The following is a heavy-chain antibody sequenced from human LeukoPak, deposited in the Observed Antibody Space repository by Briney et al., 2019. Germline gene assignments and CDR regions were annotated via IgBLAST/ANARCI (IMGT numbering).Heavy chain of an antibody. CDR2: IYSGGST. V-gene: IGHV3-53*01. D-gene: IGHD4-17*01. Sequence: GGSLRLSCAASGITVSSNYISWVRQAPGKGLEWVSVIYSGGSTYYADSVKGRFTISRDNSKNTLYLQMNSLRAGDTAVYYCAKDRGDYDAFDVWGQGTMVTVSS. CDR3: AKDRGDYDAFDV. J-gene: IGHJ3*01. CDR1: GITVSSNY.